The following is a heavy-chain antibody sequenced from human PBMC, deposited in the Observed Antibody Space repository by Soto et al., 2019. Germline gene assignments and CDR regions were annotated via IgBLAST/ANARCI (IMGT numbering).Heavy chain of an antibody. CDR1: GGSISSSSYY. Sequence: SETLSLTCTVSGGSISSSSYYWGWIRQPPGKGLEWIGSIYYSGSTYYNPSLKSRVTISVDTSKNQFSLKLSSVTAADTAVYYCARSSIAEFDYWGQGTLVTVSS. CDR3: ARSSIAEFDY. V-gene: IGHV4-39*01. CDR2: IYYSGST. D-gene: IGHD6-6*01. J-gene: IGHJ4*02.